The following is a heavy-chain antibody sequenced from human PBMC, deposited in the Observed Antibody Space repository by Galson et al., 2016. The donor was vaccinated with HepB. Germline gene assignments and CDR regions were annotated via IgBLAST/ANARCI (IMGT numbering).Heavy chain of an antibody. V-gene: IGHV4-59*05. CDR1: GGSIRGYF. CDR2: IFYSGST. Sequence: SETLSLTCAVSGGSIRGYFWSWIRQPPGKGLEWIGSIFYSGSTYYGPSLRGRVNISVDTSKNQFSLILTSVTAADSATYYCVRHYQSDTMIVVTFPFDSWGQGTRIVVSS. D-gene: IGHD3-22*01. CDR3: VRHYQSDTMIVVTFPFDS. J-gene: IGHJ4*02.